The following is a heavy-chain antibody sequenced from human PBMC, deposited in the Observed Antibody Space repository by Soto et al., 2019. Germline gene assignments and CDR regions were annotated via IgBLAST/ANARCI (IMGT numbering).Heavy chain of an antibody. D-gene: IGHD3-16*01. CDR1: GGSISSGGYS. J-gene: IGHJ6*02. Sequence: TLSLTCAVSGGSISSGGYSWSWIRQTPGKGLEWIGYIYPTGKTYYNPSLENRVTLSIDTSKNQFSLQLTSVTAADTAVYYCARAHPGPAPRWGVCGQGTTVTVSS. CDR3: ARAHPGPAPRWGV. CDR2: IYPTGKT. V-gene: IGHV4-30-2*01.